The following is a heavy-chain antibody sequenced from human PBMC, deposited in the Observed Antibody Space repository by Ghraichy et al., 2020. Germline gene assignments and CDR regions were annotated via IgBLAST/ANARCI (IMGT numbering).Heavy chain of an antibody. CDR2: IYSGSTTT. J-gene: IGHJ4*02. Sequence: GVLNISCVASGVSVRSDHMSWVRQAAGRGLEWVFIIYSGSTTTYYADSVKGRFTISRDSSKNTLYLQMNSLRAEDTALYYCARGGSGSEYWGQGTLVTVSS. CDR1: GVSVRSDH. V-gene: IGHV3-53*01. CDR3: ARGGSGSEY. D-gene: IGHD6-19*01.